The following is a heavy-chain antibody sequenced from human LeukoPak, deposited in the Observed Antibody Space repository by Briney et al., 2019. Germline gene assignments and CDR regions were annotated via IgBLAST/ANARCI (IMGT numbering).Heavy chain of an antibody. V-gene: IGHV3-30*04. CDR3: ARDAFSYYYYYMDV. Sequence: PGGSLRLSCAASGFTFSSYAMHWVRQAPGKGLEWVAVISYDGSNKYYADSVKGRFTISRDNSKNTLYLQMNSLRAEDTAVYYCARDAFSYYYYYMDVWGKGTTVTVSS. CDR1: GFTFSSYA. CDR2: ISYDGSNK. J-gene: IGHJ6*03.